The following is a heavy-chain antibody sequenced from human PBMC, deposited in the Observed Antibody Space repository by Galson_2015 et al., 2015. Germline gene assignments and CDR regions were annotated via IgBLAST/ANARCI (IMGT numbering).Heavy chain of an antibody. CDR1: GFTFGSHS. V-gene: IGHV3-48*02. CDR3: ARGVVYCGGDCYSCGDY. CDR2: ISSISRSI. J-gene: IGHJ4*02. Sequence: SLRLSCAASGFTFGSHSMNWVRQAPGKGLEWVSYISSISRSIYYADSVKGRFTISRDNAKNSLYLQMNNLRDEDTAVYYCARGVVYCGGDCYSCGDYWGQGTLVTVSS. D-gene: IGHD2-21*02.